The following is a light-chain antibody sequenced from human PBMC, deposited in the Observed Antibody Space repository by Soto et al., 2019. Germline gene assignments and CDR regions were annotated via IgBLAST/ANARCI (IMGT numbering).Light chain of an antibody. V-gene: IGLV2-14*01. J-gene: IGLJ1*01. Sequence: QSALTQPASVSGSPGQSITISCTGTRSDVGDYNYISWYQQHPGKVPKLMIYEVSNRPSGVSNRFSGSKSGNTASLTISGLQAEDEAHYHCSSYTSTYTYVFGTGTKVTVL. CDR2: EVS. CDR3: SSYTSTYTYV. CDR1: RSDVGDYNY.